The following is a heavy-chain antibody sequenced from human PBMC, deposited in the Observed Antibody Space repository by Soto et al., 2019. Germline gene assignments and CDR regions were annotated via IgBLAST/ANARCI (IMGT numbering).Heavy chain of an antibody. D-gene: IGHD3-3*01. CDR1: GFTFTSSA. J-gene: IGHJ6*02. CDR3: AAPGGTAYYDFWSGYPPHYYVMDV. V-gene: IGHV1-58*01. CDR2: IVVGSGNT. Sequence: GASVKVSCKASGFTFTSSAVQWVRQARGQRLEWIGWIVVGSGNTNYAQKFQERVTITRDMSTSTAYMELSSLRSEDTAVYYCAAPGGTAYYDFWSGYPPHYYVMDVWGQGTTVTGSS.